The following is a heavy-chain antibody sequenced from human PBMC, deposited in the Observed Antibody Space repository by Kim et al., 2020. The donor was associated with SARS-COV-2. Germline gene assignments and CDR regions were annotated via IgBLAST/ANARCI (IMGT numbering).Heavy chain of an antibody. V-gene: IGHV1-2*02. Sequence: ASVKVSCKASGFTFTGYYMHWVRQAPGQGLEWMAWINPNSGVTNYAQKFQGRVTMTRDTSFSTAYLEVSSLTSDDAAVYYCASQPHVAAGTWCFDYWGQGTLVTVSS. CDR3: ASQPHVAAGTWCFDY. CDR1: GFTFTGYY. CDR2: INPNSGVT. J-gene: IGHJ4*02. D-gene: IGHD6-19*01.